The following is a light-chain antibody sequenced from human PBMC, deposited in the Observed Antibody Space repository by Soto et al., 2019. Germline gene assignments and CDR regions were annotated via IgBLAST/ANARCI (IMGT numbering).Light chain of an antibody. CDR1: RSNIGRNY. J-gene: IGLJ2*01. Sequence: QSVLTQSPSASGTPGQRVTISCSGSRSNIGRNYVYWYQQLPGTAPKLLIYRSDQRPSGVPDRFSGSKSGTSASLAISGLRSEDEADYYCAAWDDSLSGHVVFGGGTKVTVL. V-gene: IGLV1-47*01. CDR3: AAWDDSLSGHVV. CDR2: RSD.